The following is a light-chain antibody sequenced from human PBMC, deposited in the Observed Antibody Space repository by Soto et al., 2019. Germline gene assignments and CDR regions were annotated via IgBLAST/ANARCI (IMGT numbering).Light chain of an antibody. CDR1: QSISSY. J-gene: IGKJ1*01. V-gene: IGKV1-39*01. Sequence: DIQMTQSPSSLSASVGDRVTITCRASQSISSYLNWYQQKPGKAPKLLIYAASSLQSGVPSRFSGSGSGTDFTLTISSLQPDDFATYYCQQSNRTPRTFVQGTKLDIK. CDR3: QQSNRTPRT. CDR2: AAS.